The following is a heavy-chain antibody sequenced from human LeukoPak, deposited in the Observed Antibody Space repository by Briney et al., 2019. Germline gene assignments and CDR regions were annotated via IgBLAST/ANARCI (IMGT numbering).Heavy chain of an antibody. CDR1: GGPFSHYY. J-gene: IGHJ6*02. CDR2: INESGST. D-gene: IGHD1-26*01. CDR3: AARIGRYLYYFGMDV. Sequence: SETLSLTCDVSGGPFSHYYWTWIRQPPGKGLEWIGEINESGSTNYDPSLKSRVTISVDTSRKHFSLNLTSVTAADTAVYFCAARIGRYLYYFGMDVWGRGTTVTVSS. V-gene: IGHV4-34*01.